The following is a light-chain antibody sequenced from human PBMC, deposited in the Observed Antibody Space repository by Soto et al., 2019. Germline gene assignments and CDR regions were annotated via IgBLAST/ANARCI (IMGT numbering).Light chain of an antibody. J-gene: IGLJ1*01. CDR2: EVS. CDR3: RSYTSSSTLYV. Sequence: QSVLAQPASVSGSPGQSITISCTGTSSDVGGYNYVSWYQQHPGKAPKLMIYEVSNRPSGVSNRISGSKSGNTASLTISGLQAEGEADYYCRSYTSSSTLYVFGAGTKVT. CDR1: SSDVGGYNY. V-gene: IGLV2-14*01.